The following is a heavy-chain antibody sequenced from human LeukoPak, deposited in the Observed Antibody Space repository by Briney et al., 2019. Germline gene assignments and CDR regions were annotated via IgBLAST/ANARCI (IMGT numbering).Heavy chain of an antibody. V-gene: IGHV1-69*05. Sequence: VASVKVSCXASGGTFSSYAISWVRQAPGQGLEWMGRIIPIFGTANYAQKFQGRVTITTDESTSTAYMELSSLRSEDTAVYYCARDLGGSYWWGQGTLVTVSS. D-gene: IGHD1-26*01. CDR3: ARDLGGSYW. J-gene: IGHJ4*02. CDR2: IIPIFGTA. CDR1: GGTFSSYA.